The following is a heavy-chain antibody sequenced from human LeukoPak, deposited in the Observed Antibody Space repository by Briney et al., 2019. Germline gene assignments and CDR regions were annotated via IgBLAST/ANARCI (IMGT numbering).Heavy chain of an antibody. CDR3: ARGRPYGGNSPFDY. Sequence: ASAKVSCKASGYTFTGYYMHWVRQAPGQGLEWMGWINPNSGGTNYAQKFQGWVTMTRDTSISTAYMELSRLRSDDTAVYYRARGRPYGGNSPFDYWGQGTLVTVSS. V-gene: IGHV1-2*04. CDR2: INPNSGGT. D-gene: IGHD4-23*01. CDR1: GYTFTGYY. J-gene: IGHJ4*02.